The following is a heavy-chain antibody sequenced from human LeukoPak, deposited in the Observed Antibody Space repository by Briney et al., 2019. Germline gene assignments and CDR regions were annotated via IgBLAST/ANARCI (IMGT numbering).Heavy chain of an antibody. D-gene: IGHD5-12*01. V-gene: IGHV1-46*01. CDR3: ARGAPTTRIGAGRFDY. CDR1: GYNFISYY. Sequence: ASVKVSCKASGYNFISYYMHWVRQAPGQGLEWMGEINPSGGSTSYAQKFQGRITVTRDTYTNTVYMDLSSLRSEDTATYYCARGAPTTRIGAGRFDYWGQGSLLTVAS. CDR2: INPSGGST. J-gene: IGHJ4*02.